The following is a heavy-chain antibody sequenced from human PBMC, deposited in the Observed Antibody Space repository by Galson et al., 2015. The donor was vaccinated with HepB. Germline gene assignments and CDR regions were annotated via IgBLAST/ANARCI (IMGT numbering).Heavy chain of an antibody. CDR2: IYHSGST. Sequence: LSLTCTVSGYFISSGYHWGWIRQPPGKGLERIGSIYHSGSTYYNPSLKSRVTISVDTSKNQFSLKLSSVTAADTAVYYCARSPGPGGSFGIWGQGTMVTVS. D-gene: IGHD1-14*01. CDR1: GYFISSGYH. CDR3: ARSPGPGGSFGI. J-gene: IGHJ3*02. V-gene: IGHV4-38-2*02.